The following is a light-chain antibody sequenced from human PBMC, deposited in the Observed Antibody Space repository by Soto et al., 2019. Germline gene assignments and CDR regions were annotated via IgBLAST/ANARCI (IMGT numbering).Light chain of an antibody. CDR3: LQYDNSPLYT. J-gene: IGKJ2*01. Sequence: EIVLTQSPGTLSLSPGERATLSCRASQSISSSSLAWYQQKPGQAPRLLIYGVSNRATGISDRLSGSGYGTYFSLTISRLEPEDFAVYYCLQYDNSPLYTFGQGTKLEIK. CDR2: GVS. V-gene: IGKV3-20*01. CDR1: QSISSSS.